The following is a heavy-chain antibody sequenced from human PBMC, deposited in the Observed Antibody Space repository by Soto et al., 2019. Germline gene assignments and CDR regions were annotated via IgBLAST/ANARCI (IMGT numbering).Heavy chain of an antibody. V-gene: IGHV1-69*13. CDR3: ASGVIAAAGHHYYYGMDV. J-gene: IGHJ6*02. D-gene: IGHD6-13*01. Sequence: ASVKVSCKASGGTFSSYAISWVRQAPGQGLEWMGGITPIFGTANYAQKFQGRVTITADESTSTAYMELSSLRSEDTAVYYCASGVIAAAGHHYYYGMDVYGQGTAGTVS. CDR2: ITPIFGTA. CDR1: GGTFSSYA.